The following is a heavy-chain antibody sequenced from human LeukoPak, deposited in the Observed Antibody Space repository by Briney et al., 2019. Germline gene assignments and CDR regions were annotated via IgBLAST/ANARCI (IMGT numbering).Heavy chain of an antibody. J-gene: IGHJ4*02. CDR1: GGSISSGDYC. Sequence: SETLSLTCTVSGGSISSGDYCWSWIRQPPGKGLEWIGYIYYSGSTYYNPSLKSRVTISVDTSKNQFSLKLSCVTAADTAVYYCARDFRSSSWYDYWGQGTLVTVSS. CDR3: ARDFRSSSWYDY. CDR2: IYYSGST. V-gene: IGHV4-30-4*08. D-gene: IGHD6-13*01.